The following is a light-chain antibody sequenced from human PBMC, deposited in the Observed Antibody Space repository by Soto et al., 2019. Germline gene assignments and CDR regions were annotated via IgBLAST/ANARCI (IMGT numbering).Light chain of an antibody. V-gene: IGLV2-14*01. CDR1: SHDIGGYKY. Sequence: QSALTQPASVSGSPGQSITISCTGTSHDIGGYKYVSWYQQHPGKAPKLMIYEVSNRPSGVSNRFSGSKSGNTASLTISGLQTEDEADYYCSSYTSSNTLEVFGSGTKLTVL. CDR2: EVS. J-gene: IGLJ1*01. CDR3: SSYTSSNTLEV.